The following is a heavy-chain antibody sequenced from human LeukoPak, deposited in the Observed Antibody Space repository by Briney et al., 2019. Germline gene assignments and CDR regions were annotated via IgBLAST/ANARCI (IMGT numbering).Heavy chain of an antibody. CDR3: ARATVTTFLGNYYYYMDV. D-gene: IGHD4-17*01. Sequence: ASVKVSCKASGGTFNSYAISWVRQAPGQGLEWMGGIIPIFGTANYAQKFQGRVTITADKSTSTAYMELSSLRSEDTAVYYCARATVTTFLGNYYYYMDVWGKGTTVTVSS. CDR1: GGTFNSYA. V-gene: IGHV1-69*06. CDR2: IIPIFGTA. J-gene: IGHJ6*03.